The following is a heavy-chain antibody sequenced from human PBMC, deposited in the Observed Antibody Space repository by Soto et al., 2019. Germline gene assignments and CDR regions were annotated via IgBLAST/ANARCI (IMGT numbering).Heavy chain of an antibody. J-gene: IGHJ4*02. CDR1: VDTFTDYY. CDR3: ARGGHVVVVTAALDY. V-gene: IGHV1-46*01. CDR2: VNPSGGHT. D-gene: IGHD2-21*02. Sequence: QVQLMQSGAEVKKPGASVKVSCKASVDTFTDYYIHWVRQAPGQGLEWMGTVNPSGGHTTYAQHFLGRVTMTRDTSTITLYMELTSLTSDDTATYYCARGGHVVVVTAALDYWGQGTLVTVSS.